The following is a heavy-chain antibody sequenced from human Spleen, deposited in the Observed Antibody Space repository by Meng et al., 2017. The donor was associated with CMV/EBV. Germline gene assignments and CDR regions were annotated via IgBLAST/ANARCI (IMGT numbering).Heavy chain of an antibody. CDR3: AREPGTRDVWSGYYSMDV. CDR2: INADGSST. J-gene: IGHJ6*02. CDR1: GFTFSTYW. V-gene: IGHV3-74*01. D-gene: IGHD3-3*01. Sequence: GGSLRLSCAASGFTFSTYWMFWVRQAPGKGLVWVSRINADGSSTSYADSVKGRFTVSRDNAKNTLLLQMNSLRAEDTEVYYCAREPGTRDVWSGYYSMDVCGQGTTVTVSS.